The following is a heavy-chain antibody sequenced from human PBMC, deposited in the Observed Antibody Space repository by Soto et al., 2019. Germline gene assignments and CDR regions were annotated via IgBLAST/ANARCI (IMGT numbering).Heavy chain of an antibody. CDR3: ARRIAAAGPSKYNWFDP. CDR1: GGTFSSYA. CDR2: IIPIFGTA. V-gene: IGHV1-69*13. D-gene: IGHD6-13*01. Sequence: SVKVSCKASGGTFSSYAISWVRQAPGQGLEWMGGIIPIFGTANYAQKFQGRVTITADESTSTAYMELSSLRSEDTAVYYCARRIAAAGPSKYNWFDPWGQGTLVTVSS. J-gene: IGHJ5*02.